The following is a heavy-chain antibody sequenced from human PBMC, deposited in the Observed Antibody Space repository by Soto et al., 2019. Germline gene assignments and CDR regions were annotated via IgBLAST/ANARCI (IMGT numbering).Heavy chain of an antibody. CDR3: ARDYCSETTCPNYGMDV. CDR2: ISSRASAT. Sequence: GGSLRLSCEASIFTFSDYYMTWIRQAPGKGLEWVSSISSRASATYYADSVKGRFTISRGNAKNSVSLQMNSLRAEDTAVYYCARDYCSETTCPNYGMDVWGQGTMVTSP. V-gene: IGHV3-11*01. D-gene: IGHD2-15*01. J-gene: IGHJ6*02. CDR1: IFTFSDYY.